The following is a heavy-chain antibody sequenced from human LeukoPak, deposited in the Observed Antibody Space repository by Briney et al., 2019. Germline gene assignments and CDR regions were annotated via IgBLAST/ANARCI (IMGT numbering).Heavy chain of an antibody. CDR2: INWNGAST. J-gene: IGHJ4*02. V-gene: IGHV3-20*04. Sequence: GKSLRLSCAASGFMFDDYGMSWVRQDPGKGLEWVSGINWNGASTAYADSVKGRFIISRDNAKNSLYLQMNSLRAEDTALYYCARAGTSGYSYPHSWGQGTLVTVSS. D-gene: IGHD5-18*01. CDR1: GFMFDDYG. CDR3: ARAGTSGYSYPHS.